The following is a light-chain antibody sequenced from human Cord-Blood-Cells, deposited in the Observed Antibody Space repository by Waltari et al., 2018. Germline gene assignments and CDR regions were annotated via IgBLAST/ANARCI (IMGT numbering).Light chain of an antibody. V-gene: IGKV4-1*01. Sequence: DIVLTQSPDSLAVYLGERATINCKSSQSVLYSSNNKNYLAWYQQKPVQPPKLLIYWASIRESGVPDRFSGSGSGTDFTLTISSLQAEDVAVYYCQQYYSTPYTFGQGTKLEIK. J-gene: IGKJ2*01. CDR2: WAS. CDR1: QSVLYSSNNKNY. CDR3: QQYYSTPYT.